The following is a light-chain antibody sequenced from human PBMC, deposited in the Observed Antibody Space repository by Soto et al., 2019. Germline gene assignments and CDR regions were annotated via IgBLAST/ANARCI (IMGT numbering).Light chain of an antibody. V-gene: IGKV1-5*01. Sequence: DIQMTQSPSTLSASVGDRVTITCRASQSISRWLTWYQQKPGKAPKVLIYDASSLESGVPSRFSGSGSGTEFTLPITSLQPDDLGTYYCQQYNSPATFGQGTKLEIK. CDR1: QSISRW. J-gene: IGKJ2*01. CDR2: DAS. CDR3: QQYNSPAT.